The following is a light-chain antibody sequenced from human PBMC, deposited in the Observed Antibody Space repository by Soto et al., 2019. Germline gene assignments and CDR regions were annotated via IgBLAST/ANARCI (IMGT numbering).Light chain of an antibody. J-gene: IGLJ3*02. Sequence: QSALAQPASVSGSPGQSITFSCTGTSSDFGSFNLVSWYQQHPGKAPQLIIYEVNKRPSGVSNRFSGSKSGNTASLTISGLQAEDEADYYCCSSPGSRCVFGAGTKLTVL. V-gene: IGLV2-23*02. CDR2: EVN. CDR3: CSSPGSRCV. CDR1: SSDFGSFNL.